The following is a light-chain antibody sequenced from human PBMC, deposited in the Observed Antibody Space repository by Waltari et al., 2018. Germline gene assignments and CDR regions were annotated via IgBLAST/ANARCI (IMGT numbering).Light chain of an antibody. CDR3: QQANSFPRT. CDR1: QSINNW. J-gene: IGKJ1*01. CDR2: AAS. V-gene: IGKV1-12*01. Sequence: DIQMTQSPSSVSASVGDRVTITCRPSQSINNWLAWYQQKPGKAPQLLISAASNLQSGVPSRFSGSRSVTDYTLTINSLQPEDSATYFCQQANSFPRTFGRGTKVEIK.